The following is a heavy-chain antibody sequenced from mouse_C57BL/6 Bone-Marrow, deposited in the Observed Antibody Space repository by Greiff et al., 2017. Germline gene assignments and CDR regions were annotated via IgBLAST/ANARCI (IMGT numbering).Heavy chain of an antibody. CDR1: GYTFTSYW. D-gene: IGHD1-1*01. V-gene: IGHV1-59*01. Sequence: QVQLQQPGAELVRPGTSVKLSCKASGYTFTSYWMHWVKQRPGQGLEWIGVIDPSDSYTNYNQKFKGKATLTVDTSSSTAYMQLSSLTSEDSAVYYCARPLSTVVDYYARDYWGQGTSVTVSS. J-gene: IGHJ4*01. CDR3: ARPLSTVVDYYARDY. CDR2: IDPSDSYT.